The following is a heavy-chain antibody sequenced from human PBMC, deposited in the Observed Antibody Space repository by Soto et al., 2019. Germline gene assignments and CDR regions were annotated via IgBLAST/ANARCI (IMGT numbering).Heavy chain of an antibody. Sequence: GGSLRLSCVASGFSFGCYWMNWVRQSPGKGPEWVANVKEDGGEQHYVDSVKGRFTISRANTENSLSLQMNNLRVEDSAIYYCAITTSTVSYWFDPWGPGTQVTVSS. CDR3: AITTSTVSYWFDP. V-gene: IGHV3-7*03. J-gene: IGHJ5*02. D-gene: IGHD4-4*01. CDR2: VKEDGGEQ. CDR1: GFSFGCYW.